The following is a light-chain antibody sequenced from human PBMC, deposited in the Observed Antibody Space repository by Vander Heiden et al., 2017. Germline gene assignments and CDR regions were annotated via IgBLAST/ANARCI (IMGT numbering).Light chain of an antibody. CDR3: HQYATSPLT. CDR2: GAS. V-gene: IGKV3-20*01. Sequence: DIVLTQSPGTLSLSPGERVTLSCRASQSVGRNFLAWYQQRPGRAPRLLISGASSRATGIPDRFSGSGSGTDFTLTISRLEPEDFAVYYCHQYATSPLTFGQGTRLEIK. J-gene: IGKJ5*01. CDR1: QSVGRNF.